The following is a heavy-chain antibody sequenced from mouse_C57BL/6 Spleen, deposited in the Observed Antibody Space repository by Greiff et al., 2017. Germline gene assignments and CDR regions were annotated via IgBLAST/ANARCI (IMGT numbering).Heavy chain of an antibody. V-gene: IGHV1-69*01. D-gene: IGHD4-1*01. CDR3: ARVGSYYAMDD. CDR1: GYTFTSYW. CDR2: IDPSDSYT. J-gene: IGHJ4*01. Sequence: QVQLQQPGAELVMPGASVKLSCKASGYTFTSYWMHWVKQRPGQGLEWIGEIDPSDSYTNYNQKFKGKSTLTVDKSSSTAYMQLSSLTSEDSAVYYCARVGSYYAMDDWGQGTSVTVSS.